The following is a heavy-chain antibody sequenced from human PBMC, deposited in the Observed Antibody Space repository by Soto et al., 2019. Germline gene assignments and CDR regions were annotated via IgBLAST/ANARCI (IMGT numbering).Heavy chain of an antibody. CDR1: GGSTTSYY. D-gene: IGHD3-10*01. CDR2: IFHSLGA. Sequence: LSLTCTVSGGSTTSYYWSWIRQPPGKGLEWLGYIFHSLGAKYNPSLGSRGTISLDTSKNQLSLSLRSVTAAETAIYFCVRDLNGSADYWGKGTLVTVSS. J-gene: IGHJ4*02. V-gene: IGHV4-59*01. CDR3: VRDLNGSADY.